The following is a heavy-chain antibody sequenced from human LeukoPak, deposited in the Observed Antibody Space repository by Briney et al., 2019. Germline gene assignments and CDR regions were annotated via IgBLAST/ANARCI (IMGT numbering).Heavy chain of an antibody. CDR1: GFTLSSYG. CDR2: ISYDGSNK. CDR3: AKEGPPDYDILTGHMDY. J-gene: IGHJ4*02. V-gene: IGHV3-30*18. Sequence: GGSLRLSCAASGFTLSSYGMHWVRQAPGKGLEWVAVISYDGSNKYYADSVKGRFAISRDNSKNTLYLQMNSLRAEDTAVYYCAKEGPPDYDILTGHMDYWGQGTLVTVSS. D-gene: IGHD3-9*01.